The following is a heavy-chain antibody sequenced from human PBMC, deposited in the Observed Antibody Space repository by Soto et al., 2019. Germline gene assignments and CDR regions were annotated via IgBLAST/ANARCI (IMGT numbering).Heavy chain of an antibody. D-gene: IGHD6-13*01. CDR2: IYYSGST. CDR3: ARAPAPLYSSSWHYFEY. Sequence: SETLSLTCTVSGGSISSYYWSWIRQPPGKGLEWIGYIYYSGSTNYNPSLKSRVTISVDTSKNQFSLKLSSVTAADTAVYYCARAPAPLYSSSWHYFEYWGQGTLVTVSS. V-gene: IGHV4-59*01. J-gene: IGHJ4*02. CDR1: GGSISSYY.